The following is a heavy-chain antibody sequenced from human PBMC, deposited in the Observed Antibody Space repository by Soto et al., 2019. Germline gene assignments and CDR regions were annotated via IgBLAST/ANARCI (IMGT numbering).Heavy chain of an antibody. J-gene: IGHJ6*02. Sequence: SVKVSCKASGGTFSSYAISWVRQAPGQGLEWMGGIIPIFGTANYAQKFQGRVTITADESTSTAYMELSSLRSEDTAVYYCARRITMVRGVRYYYDGMDVWGQGTTVTVSS. V-gene: IGHV1-69*13. CDR3: ARRITMVRGVRYYYDGMDV. CDR1: GGTFSSYA. D-gene: IGHD3-10*01. CDR2: IIPIFGTA.